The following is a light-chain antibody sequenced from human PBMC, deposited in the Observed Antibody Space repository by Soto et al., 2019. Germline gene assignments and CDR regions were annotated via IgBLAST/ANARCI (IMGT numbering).Light chain of an antibody. CDR1: QSVISTY. CDR3: QQYGSSPYT. Sequence: EIVLTQSPGTLSLSPGERATLSCRASQSVISTYLVWYQQKPGQPPRLLIYGASSRATGIPDRFSGSGSGTDFTLTISRLEPEDFAVYYCQQYGSSPYTFGQGTKLEIK. J-gene: IGKJ2*01. CDR2: GAS. V-gene: IGKV3-20*01.